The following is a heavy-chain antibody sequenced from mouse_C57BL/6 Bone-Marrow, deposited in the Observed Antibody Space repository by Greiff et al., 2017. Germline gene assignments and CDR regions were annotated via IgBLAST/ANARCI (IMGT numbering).Heavy chain of an antibody. D-gene: IGHD2-2*01. J-gene: IGHJ3*01. CDR3: ARAGLRRRPGFAY. Sequence: VQLQQSGAELARPGASVKLSCKASGYTFTSYGISWVKQRTGQGLEWIGEIYPRSGNTYYNEKFKGKATLTADKSSSTAYMELRSLPSEDSAVYFCARAGLRRRPGFAYWGQGTLVTVSA. V-gene: IGHV1-81*01. CDR1: GYTFTSYG. CDR2: IYPRSGNT.